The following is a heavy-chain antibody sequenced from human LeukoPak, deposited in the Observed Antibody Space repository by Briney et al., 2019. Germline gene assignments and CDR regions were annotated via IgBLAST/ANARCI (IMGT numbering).Heavy chain of an antibody. CDR3: ARVVYGVTGGDY. V-gene: IGHV3-48*04. J-gene: IGHJ4*02. CDR2: ITPSSATI. CDR1: GFSFSTYN. D-gene: IGHD3-3*01. Sequence: PGGSLRLSCVASGFSFSTYNMIWVRQAPGKGLECVSYITPSSATIHYADSVKGRFAISRDNAKNLLYLHMNSLRVEDTAVYYCARVVYGVTGGDYWGQGTLVRVSS.